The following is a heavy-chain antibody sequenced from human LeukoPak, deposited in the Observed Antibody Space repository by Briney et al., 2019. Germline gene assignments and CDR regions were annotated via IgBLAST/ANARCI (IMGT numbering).Heavy chain of an antibody. D-gene: IGHD6-13*01. CDR3: ASARSSWNRARYFDY. CDR2: IIPIFGTA. CDR1: GGTFSSYA. V-gene: IGHV1-69*13. Sequence: ASVKVSCKASGGTFSSYAISWVRQAPGQGLEWMGGIIPIFGTANYAQKFQGRVTITADESTSTAYMELSSLRSEDTAVYYCASARSSWNRARYFDYWGQGTLVTVSS. J-gene: IGHJ4*02.